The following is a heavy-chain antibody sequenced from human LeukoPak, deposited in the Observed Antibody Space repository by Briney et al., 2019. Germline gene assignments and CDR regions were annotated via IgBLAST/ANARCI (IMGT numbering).Heavy chain of an antibody. Sequence: GGSLRLSCAASGFTFSSYGMHWVRQAPGKGLEWVAVISYDGSNKYYADSVKGRFTISRDNSKNTLYLQMNSLRAEDTAVYYCAEDLDHDSSSSFSWGQGTLVTVSS. V-gene: IGHV3-30*18. CDR2: ISYDGSNK. CDR1: GFTFSSYG. CDR3: AEDLDHDSSSSFS. D-gene: IGHD6-13*01. J-gene: IGHJ5*02.